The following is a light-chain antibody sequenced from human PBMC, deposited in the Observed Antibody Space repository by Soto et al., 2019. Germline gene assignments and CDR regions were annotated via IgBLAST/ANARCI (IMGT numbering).Light chain of an antibody. J-gene: IGLJ3*02. V-gene: IGLV2-14*01. CDR3: SSYTSAIPPPWL. CDR2: EVS. CDR1: RSDIGVYNY. Sequence: QSALTQPASVSGSPGQSISISCNGTRSDIGVYNYVSWYQQHPGKAPKLLLYEVSNRPSGVSNRFSGSKSGNTASLTISGLQAEDEADYFCSSYTSAIPPPWLFGGGTKLTVL.